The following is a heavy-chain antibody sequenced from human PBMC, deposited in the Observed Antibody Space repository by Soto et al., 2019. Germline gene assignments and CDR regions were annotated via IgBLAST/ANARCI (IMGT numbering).Heavy chain of an antibody. V-gene: IGHV3-30*01. CDR1: GFTFSSFA. Sequence: QVQLVESGGGVVQPGRSLRLSCAASGFTFSSFAMHRVRQAPGKGLEWVAVTSYDGSNTYYADSVKGRFTISRDNSKNTLYLQMNSLRAEDTAVYYCARDANSGYDWDYYYGMDVWGQATTVTVSS. CDR3: ARDANSGYDWDYYYGMDV. CDR2: TSYDGSNT. J-gene: IGHJ6*02. D-gene: IGHD5-12*01.